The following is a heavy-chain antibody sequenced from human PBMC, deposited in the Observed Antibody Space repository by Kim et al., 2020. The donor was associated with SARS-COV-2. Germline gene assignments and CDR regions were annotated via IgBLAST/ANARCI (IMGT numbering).Heavy chain of an antibody. CDR2: IYPGDSDT. V-gene: IGHV5-51*01. CDR1: GYSFTSYW. Sequence: GESLKISCKGSGYSFTSYWIGWVRQMPGKGLEWMGIIYPGDSDTIYSPSFQGQVTISADKSISTAYLQWSSLKASDTAMYYCARILLMESGAFDIWGQGTMVTVSS. D-gene: IGHD2-15*01. J-gene: IGHJ3*02. CDR3: ARILLMESGAFDI.